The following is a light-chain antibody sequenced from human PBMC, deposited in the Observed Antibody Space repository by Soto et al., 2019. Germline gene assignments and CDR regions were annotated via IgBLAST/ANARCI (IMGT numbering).Light chain of an antibody. Sequence: QSVLTQPASVSGSPGQSITISCTGTSSDVGGYNYVSWYQQHPGNAPKLIIYDVSNRPSGVSNRFSGSKSGNTASLTISGLQAEDEADYYCNSFTTSSTTYVFGTGTKVTVL. CDR2: DVS. CDR1: SSDVGGYNY. CDR3: NSFTTSSTTYV. V-gene: IGLV2-14*03. J-gene: IGLJ1*01.